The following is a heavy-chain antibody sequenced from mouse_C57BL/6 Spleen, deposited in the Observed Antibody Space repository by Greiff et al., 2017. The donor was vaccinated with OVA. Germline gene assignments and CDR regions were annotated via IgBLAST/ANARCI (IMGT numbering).Heavy chain of an antibody. CDR2: IYPRSGNT. CDR1: GYTFTSYG. D-gene: IGHD2-4*01. J-gene: IGHJ4*01. CDR3: ARCDYNLFYAMDY. V-gene: IGHV1-81*01. Sequence: QVQLQQSGAELVRPGASVKLSCKASGYTFTSYGISWVKQRTGQGLEWIGEIYPRSGNTYYNEKFKGKATLTADKSSSTAYMELRSLTSEDSAVYFCARCDYNLFYAMDYWGQGTSVTVSS.